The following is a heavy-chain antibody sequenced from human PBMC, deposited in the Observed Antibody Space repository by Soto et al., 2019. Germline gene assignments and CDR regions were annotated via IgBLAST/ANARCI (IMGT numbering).Heavy chain of an antibody. V-gene: IGHV4-59*02. CDR3: ARVSGSGWFDFDY. D-gene: IGHD6-19*01. CDR1: GGSVRSHY. Sequence: QVQLQESGPGLVKPSETLSLTCTVSGGSVRSHYWNWIRQPPGKGLEWIGYFYDSGNTNYNPSFKNRVTISVDTSKNQFSLKLNSVTAADTAVYYCARVSGSGWFDFDYWGQGTLVTVSS. CDR2: FYDSGNT. J-gene: IGHJ4*02.